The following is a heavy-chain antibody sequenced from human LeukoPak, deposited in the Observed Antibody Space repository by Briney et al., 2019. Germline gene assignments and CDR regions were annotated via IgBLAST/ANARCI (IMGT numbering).Heavy chain of an antibody. CDR1: GYTFTGYY. CDR3: ARDPTRVGATGFGDY. J-gene: IGHJ4*02. CDR2: ISPNSGGT. V-gene: IGHV1-2*02. D-gene: IGHD1-26*01. Sequence: ASVKVSCKASGYTFTGYYMHWVRQAPGQGLEWMGWISPNSGGTNYAQKFQGRVTMTRDTSISTAYMELSRLRSDDTAVYYCARDPTRVGATGFGDYWGQGTLVTVSS.